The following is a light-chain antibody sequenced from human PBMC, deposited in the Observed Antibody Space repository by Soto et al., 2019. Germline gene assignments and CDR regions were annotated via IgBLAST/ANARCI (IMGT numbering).Light chain of an antibody. CDR1: QSIGDS. Sequence: IQMSNSPFTLSASAGDRVTITCRASQSIGDSLAWYQQKPGKAPYLLISDVSSLERGVPSRFSGSGSGTEFTLTISSLQPDDFATYYCQQYNSYPSTFGQGAKL. J-gene: IGKJ1*01. CDR2: DVS. V-gene: IGKV1-5*01. CDR3: QQYNSYPST.